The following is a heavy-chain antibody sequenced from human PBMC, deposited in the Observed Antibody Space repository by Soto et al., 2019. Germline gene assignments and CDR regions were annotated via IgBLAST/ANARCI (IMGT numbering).Heavy chain of an antibody. V-gene: IGHV1-8*01. CDR3: ARDYNYDYVWGSYRFYYYGMVV. CDR1: GYTFTSYD. Sequence: ASVKVSCKASGYTFTSYDINWVRQATGQGLEWMGWMNPNSGNTGYAQKFQGRVTMTRNTSISTAYMELSSLRSEDTAVYYCARDYNYDYVWGSYRFYYYGMVVWGQGTTVAVSS. CDR2: MNPNSGNT. D-gene: IGHD3-16*02. J-gene: IGHJ6*02.